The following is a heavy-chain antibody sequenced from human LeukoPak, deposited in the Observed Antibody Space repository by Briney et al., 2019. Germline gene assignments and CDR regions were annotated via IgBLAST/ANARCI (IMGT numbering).Heavy chain of an antibody. CDR1: GGSINGDY. D-gene: IGHD2-21*01. CDR3: AKETVVVPADDWFGP. V-gene: IGHV4-59*01. CDR2: IHYSGRT. J-gene: IGHJ5*02. Sequence: ETLSLTCTVSGGSINGDYWSWIRQTPGKGLEWIGYIHYSGRTSYNPTLKSRVTISVDTSKNQFSLRLASVTAADTAIYYCAKETVVVPADDWFGPWGQGTLVTVSS.